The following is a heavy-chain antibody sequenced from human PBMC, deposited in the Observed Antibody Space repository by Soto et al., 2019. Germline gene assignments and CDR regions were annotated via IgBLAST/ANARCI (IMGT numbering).Heavy chain of an antibody. Sequence: QLQESGPGLVKPSQTLSLTCSVSGGSINNNDYYWSCIRQTPGKGLEWIGYVYYSGSSDYIPSLKSRISMSIDKSKNQFHLKLNSVTAADTATYDCARMSYFYDKWYFDLWGRGTLVTVSS. V-gene: IGHV4-30-4*01. CDR3: ARMSYFYDKWYFDL. CDR1: GGSINNNDYY. D-gene: IGHD3-22*01. J-gene: IGHJ2*01. CDR2: VYYSGSS.